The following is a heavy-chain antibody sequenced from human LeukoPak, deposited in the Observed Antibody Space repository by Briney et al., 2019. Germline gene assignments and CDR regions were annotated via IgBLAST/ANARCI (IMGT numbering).Heavy chain of an antibody. J-gene: IGHJ3*02. CDR3: ARTGRGPPSKVVRLLGAFDI. CDR2: IIPIFGTA. V-gene: IGHV1-69*13. D-gene: IGHD5-12*01. Sequence: ASVKVSCKAPGGTFSSNAISWVRQAPGRGLEWMGGIIPIFGTANYAQKFQGRVTITADESTSTAYMELSSLRSEDTAVYYCARTGRGPPSKVVRLLGAFDIWSQGTMVTVSS. CDR1: GGTFSSNA.